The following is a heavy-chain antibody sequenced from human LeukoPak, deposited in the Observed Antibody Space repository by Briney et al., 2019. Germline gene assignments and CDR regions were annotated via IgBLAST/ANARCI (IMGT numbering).Heavy chain of an antibody. CDR3: AKYRYGYLGMDS. V-gene: IGHV4-34*01. J-gene: IGHJ4*02. Sequence: SETLSITCRVHDGSSSGDYWSCIRQPPGRGLKWIGEINYSGSINYSPSLKGRVFISLDTSKNLFSLKLNSVTVADTAVYYCAKYRYGYLGMDSWGQGTRVTVSS. CDR1: DGSSSGDY. CDR2: INYSGSI. D-gene: IGHD2-2*03.